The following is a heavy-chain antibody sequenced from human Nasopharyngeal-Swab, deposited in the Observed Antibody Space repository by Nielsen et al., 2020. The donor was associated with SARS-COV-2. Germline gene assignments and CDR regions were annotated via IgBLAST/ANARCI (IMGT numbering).Heavy chain of an antibody. J-gene: IGHJ6*02. CDR2: ISYDGSKK. CDR1: GFTFSSYA. Sequence: GESLKISCAASGFTFSSYAMHWVRQAPGKGLEWVAVISYDGSKKYYADSVKGLFTISRDNSKNTLYLQMNSLRAEDTAVYYCARDQGSSWYTYYYYYGMDVWGQGTTVTVSS. V-gene: IGHV3-30-3*01. CDR3: ARDQGSSWYTYYYYYGMDV. D-gene: IGHD6-13*01.